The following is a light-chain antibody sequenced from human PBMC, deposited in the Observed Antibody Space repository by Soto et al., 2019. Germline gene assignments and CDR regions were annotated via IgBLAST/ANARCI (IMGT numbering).Light chain of an antibody. Sequence: QSALTQPASVSGSPGQSITISCTGTSSDVGVYNYVSWYQQHPGKAPKLMIYDVSNRPSGVSNRFSGSKSGNTASLTISGIQAEDEADYYCSSYTSGSYVVFGGGIQLTVL. CDR1: SSDVGVYNY. CDR3: SSYTSGSYVV. V-gene: IGLV2-14*01. CDR2: DVS. J-gene: IGLJ2*01.